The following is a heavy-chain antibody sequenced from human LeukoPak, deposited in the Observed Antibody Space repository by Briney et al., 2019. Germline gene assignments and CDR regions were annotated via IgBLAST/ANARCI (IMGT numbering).Heavy chain of an antibody. CDR1: GYTFTGYY. V-gene: IGHV1-18*04. CDR2: ISAYNGNT. J-gene: IGHJ1*01. D-gene: IGHD6-13*01. CDR3: ARGYSSSWYFRN. Sequence: ASVKVSCKASGYTFTGYYMHWVRQAPGQGLEWMGWISAYNGNTNYAQKLQGRVTMTTDTSTSTAYMELRSLRSDDTAVYYCARGYSSSWYFRNWGQGTLVTVSS.